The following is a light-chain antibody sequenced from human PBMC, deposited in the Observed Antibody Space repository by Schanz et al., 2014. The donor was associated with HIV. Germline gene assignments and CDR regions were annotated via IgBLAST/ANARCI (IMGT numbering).Light chain of an antibody. CDR2: KAS. J-gene: IGKJ2*01. CDR3: QQYNSYSYT. V-gene: IGKV1-5*03. Sequence: MTQSPATLSVSPGERATLSCRASQSVSSNLAWYQQKPGRAPKLLIYKASSLETGVPSTFSGSGSETEFTLTISSLQTDDFATYYCQQYNSYSYTFGQGTKLEIK. CDR1: QSVSSN.